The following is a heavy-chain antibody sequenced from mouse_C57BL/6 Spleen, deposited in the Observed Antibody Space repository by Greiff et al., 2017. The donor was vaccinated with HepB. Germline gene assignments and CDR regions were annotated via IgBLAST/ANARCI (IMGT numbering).Heavy chain of an antibody. V-gene: IGHV1-50*01. CDR3: ARFPHYGSSSYFDV. CDR1: GYTFTSYW. Sequence: QVQLQQSGAELVRPGASVKLSCKASGYTFTSYWMQWVKQRPGQGLEWIGEIDPSDSYTNYNQKFKGKATLTVDTSSSTAYMQLSSLTSEDSAVYYCARFPHYGSSSYFDVWGTGTTVTVSS. CDR2: IDPSDSYT. D-gene: IGHD1-1*01. J-gene: IGHJ1*03.